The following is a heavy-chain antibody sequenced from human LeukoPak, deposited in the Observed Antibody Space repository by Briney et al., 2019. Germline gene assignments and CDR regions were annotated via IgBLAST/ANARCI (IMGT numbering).Heavy chain of an antibody. CDR1: GGTFSSYA. CDR2: IIPIFGTA. CDR3: ARGGYYYGSGTNYYMDV. Sequence: GASVKVSCKASGGTFSSYAISWVRQAPGQGLEWMGGIIPIFGTANYAQKFQGRVTITADKSTSTAYMELSRLRSDDTAVYYCARGGYYYGSGTNYYMDVWGKGTTVTISS. D-gene: IGHD3-10*01. V-gene: IGHV1-69*06. J-gene: IGHJ6*03.